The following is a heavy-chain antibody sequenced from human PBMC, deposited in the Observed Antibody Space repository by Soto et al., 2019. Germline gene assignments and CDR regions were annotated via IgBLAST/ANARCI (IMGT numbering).Heavy chain of an antibody. CDR1: GGTFSNYA. J-gene: IGHJ4*02. CDR3: ARADYNSDYLLLYVDY. CDR2: IILGSA. V-gene: IGHV1-69*13. Sequence: SVKVSCKAPGGTFSNYALTWVRQAPGQGLEWMGWIILGSANYAQKFQDRLTITADGSTNISYMELTGLTSEDTARYYCARADYNSDYLLLYVDYWGQGTPVTVSS. D-gene: IGHD3-22*01.